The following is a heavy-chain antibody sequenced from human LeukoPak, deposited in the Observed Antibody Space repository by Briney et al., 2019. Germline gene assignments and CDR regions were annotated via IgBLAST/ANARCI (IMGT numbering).Heavy chain of an antibody. V-gene: IGHV1-69*06. D-gene: IGHD6-13*01. CDR1: GGTFSSYA. Sequence: SVKVSCKASGGTFSSYAISWVRQAPGQGLEWMGGIIPIFGTANYAQKFQGRVTITADKSTSTAYMELSSLRSEDTAVYYCARGAAARYYYYYYMDVWGKGTTVTVSS. CDR2: IIPIFGTA. J-gene: IGHJ6*03. CDR3: ARGAAARYYYYYYMDV.